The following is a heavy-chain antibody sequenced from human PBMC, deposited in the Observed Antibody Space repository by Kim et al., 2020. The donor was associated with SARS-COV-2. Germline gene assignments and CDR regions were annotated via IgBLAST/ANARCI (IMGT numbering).Heavy chain of an antibody. D-gene: IGHD1-26*01. J-gene: IGHJ4*02. Sequence: QKFQGRVTITADESTSTAYMELSSLRSEDTAVYYCATTGQIVGATTYLDYWGQGTLVTVSS. V-gene: IGHV1-69*01. CDR3: ATTGQIVGATTYLDY.